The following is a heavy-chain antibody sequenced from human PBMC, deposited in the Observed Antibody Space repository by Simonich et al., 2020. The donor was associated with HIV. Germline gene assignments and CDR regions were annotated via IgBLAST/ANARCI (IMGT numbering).Heavy chain of an antibody. CDR1: GFPFSSLW. V-gene: IGHV3-7*01. D-gene: IGHD4-17*01. J-gene: IGHJ4*02. CDR2: KRQDGIEK. Sequence: EVQLVESGGGLVQPGGSLRLSCAASGFPFSSLWMGWVRQAPGKGLEWVANKRQDGIEKNSVEGRFTVSRDNAKNSLYLQMNSLRAGDTAVYYCARIRIGYGDLFDYWGQGTLVTVPS. CDR3: ARIRIGYGDLFDY.